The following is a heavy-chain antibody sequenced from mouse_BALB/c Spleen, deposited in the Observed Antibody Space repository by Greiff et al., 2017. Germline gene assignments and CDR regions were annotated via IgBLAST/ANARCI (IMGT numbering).Heavy chain of an antibody. V-gene: IGHV5-15*02. CDR2: ISNLAYSI. J-gene: IGHJ3*01. CDR3: ARGGYYGSRAWFAY. Sequence: EVKLVESGGGLVQPGGSRKLSCAASGFTFSDYGMAWVRQAPGKGPEWVAFISNLAYSIYYADTVTGRFTISRENAKNTLYLEMSSLRSEDTAMYYCARGGYYGSRAWFAYWGQGTLVTVSA. D-gene: IGHD1-1*01. CDR1: GFTFSDYG.